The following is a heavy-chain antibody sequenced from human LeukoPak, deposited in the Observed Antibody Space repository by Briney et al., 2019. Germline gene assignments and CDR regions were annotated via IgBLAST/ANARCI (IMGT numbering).Heavy chain of an antibody. Sequence: PGGSLRLSCAASGFTFSSYAMSWVRQAPGKGLQWVSALTDSGRSTYYADSVKGRFTISRDNSKNTLSLQMNSLRAEDTAVYYCAKTRPLDSSSWSHGDYWGQGTLVTVSS. CDR1: GFTFSSYA. J-gene: IGHJ4*02. D-gene: IGHD6-13*01. CDR2: LTDSGRST. V-gene: IGHV3-23*01. CDR3: AKTRPLDSSSWSHGDY.